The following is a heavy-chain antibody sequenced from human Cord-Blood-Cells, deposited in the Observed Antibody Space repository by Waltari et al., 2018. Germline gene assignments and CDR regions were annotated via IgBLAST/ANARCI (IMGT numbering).Heavy chain of an antibody. CDR2: ISSSGSTI. Sequence: QVHMVELGGGLVKCGGCLILACGACGLSFNAYYLRRIRNAPGKGLEWVSYISSSGSTIYYADSVKGRFTISRDNAKNSLYLQMNSLRAEDTAVYYCARVHYDFWSAGYFDYWGQGTLVTVSS. J-gene: IGHJ4*02. CDR1: GLSFNAYY. CDR3: ARVHYDFWSAGYFDY. D-gene: IGHD3-3*01. V-gene: IGHV3-11*01.